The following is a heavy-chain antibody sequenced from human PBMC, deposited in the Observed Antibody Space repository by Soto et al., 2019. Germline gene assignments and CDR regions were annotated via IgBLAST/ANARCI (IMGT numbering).Heavy chain of an antibody. D-gene: IGHD2-21*02. CDR3: ASPRGGDLSYYYGMDV. CDR2: INAGNGNT. Sequence: ASVKVSCKASGYTFTSYAMHWVRQAPGQRLEWMGWINAGNGNTKYSQKFQGRVTITRDTSASTAYMELSSLRSEDTAVYYCASPRGGDLSYYYGMDVWGQGTTVTVSS. CDR1: GYTFTSYA. J-gene: IGHJ6*02. V-gene: IGHV1-3*01.